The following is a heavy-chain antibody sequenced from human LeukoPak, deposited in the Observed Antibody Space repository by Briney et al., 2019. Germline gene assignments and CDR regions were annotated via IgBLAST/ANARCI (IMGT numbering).Heavy chain of an antibody. D-gene: IGHD5-24*01. J-gene: IGHJ4*02. CDR1: GYSISSGYY. Sequence: SETLSLTCTVSGYSISSGYYWGWIRQPPGKGLEWIESMYHSGSTYYNPSLKSRVTMSVDTSKNQFSLKLSSVTAADTAVYYCARESIEMATITDYWGQGTLVTVSS. CDR2: MYHSGST. V-gene: IGHV4-38-2*02. CDR3: ARESIEMATITDY.